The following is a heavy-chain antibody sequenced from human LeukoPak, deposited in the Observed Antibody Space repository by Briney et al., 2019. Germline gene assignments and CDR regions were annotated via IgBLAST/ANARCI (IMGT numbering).Heavy chain of an antibody. CDR1: GFTFSSYG. V-gene: IGHV3-30*03. D-gene: IGHD3-22*01. J-gene: IGHJ5*02. Sequence: GSLRLSCAASGFTFSSYGMHWVRQAPGKGLEWVAVISYDGSNKYYVDSVKGRFTISRDNSKNTLYLQMNSLRAEDTAVYYCARSPLSYDSSGSDWFDPWGQGTLVTVSS. CDR3: ARSPLSYDSSGSDWFDP. CDR2: ISYDGSNK.